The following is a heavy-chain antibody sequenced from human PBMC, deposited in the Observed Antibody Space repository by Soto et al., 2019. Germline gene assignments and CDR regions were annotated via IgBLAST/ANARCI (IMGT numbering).Heavy chain of an antibody. Sequence: PGESLKISCKASGYIFTLYSIGWVRQMPGKGLEWMGIIYPGDSDARYSPSFQGQVTISADKSISTASLQWSSLKASDTAVYYCARQSPTPGYYYFSYGMDVWGHGTTVTFSS. J-gene: IGHJ6*02. D-gene: IGHD4-17*01. CDR2: IYPGDSDA. CDR1: GYIFTLYS. V-gene: IGHV5-51*01. CDR3: ARQSPTPGYYYFSYGMDV.